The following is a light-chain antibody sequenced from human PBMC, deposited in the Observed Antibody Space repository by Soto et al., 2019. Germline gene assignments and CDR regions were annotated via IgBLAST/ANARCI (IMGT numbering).Light chain of an antibody. CDR2: AAS. CDR3: QQSYTTPPTWT. Sequence: DIQMTQSPSSLSASVGDRVTITCRASQSISNYLHWYQHKPGKAPKLLIYAASSLQSGVPSRFSGSGSGTDFTPTISGLQTEDFATYYCQQSYTTPPTWTFGQGTKVEIK. CDR1: QSISNY. J-gene: IGKJ1*01. V-gene: IGKV1-39*01.